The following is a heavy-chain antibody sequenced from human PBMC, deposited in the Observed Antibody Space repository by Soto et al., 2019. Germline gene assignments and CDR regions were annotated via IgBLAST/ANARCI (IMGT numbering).Heavy chain of an antibody. V-gene: IGHV6-1*01. CDR3: SSWHYDS. CDR2: TYYRSKLYN. J-gene: IGHJ4*02. D-gene: IGHD2-15*01. CDR1: GDSVSSDSAA. Sequence: QVQLQQSGPGLVKPSQTLSLNCAISGDSVSSDSAAWNWIRQSPSRGLEWLGRTYYRSKLYNDYTASVKSRITINPDTSKNLFSLQMNSVTPEDTAVYYCSSWHYDSWGQGTLFTVSS.